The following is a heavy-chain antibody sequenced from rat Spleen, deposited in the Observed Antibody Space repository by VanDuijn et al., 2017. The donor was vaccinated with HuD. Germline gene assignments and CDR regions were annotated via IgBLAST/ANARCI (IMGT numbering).Heavy chain of an antibody. D-gene: IGHD4-3*01. CDR2: ISSGGST. CDR1: GFSLTSYH. J-gene: IGHJ3*01. CDR3: TGDSARGPQFAY. V-gene: IGHV2S12*01. Sequence: QVQLKESGPGLVQPSQTLSLTCTVSGFSLTSYHVSWVRQPPGKGLEWIAAISSGGSTYYNSALKSRLSISRDTSKSQVFLKRNSLQTEDTAIYFGTGDSARGPQFAYWGQGTLVTVSS.